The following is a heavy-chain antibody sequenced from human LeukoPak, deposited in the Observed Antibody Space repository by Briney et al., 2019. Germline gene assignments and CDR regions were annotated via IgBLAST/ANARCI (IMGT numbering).Heavy chain of an antibody. J-gene: IGHJ1*01. D-gene: IGHD6-19*01. CDR2: ISYDGSNK. CDR3: ARGPPVAGTFAEYFQH. Sequence: PGGSLRLSCAASGFTFSSYAMHWVRQAPGKGLEWVAVISYDGSNKYYADSVKGRFTISRDNSKNTLYLQMNSLRAEDTAVYYCARGPPVAGTFAEYFQHWGQGTLVTVSS. CDR1: GFTFSSYA. V-gene: IGHV3-30-3*01.